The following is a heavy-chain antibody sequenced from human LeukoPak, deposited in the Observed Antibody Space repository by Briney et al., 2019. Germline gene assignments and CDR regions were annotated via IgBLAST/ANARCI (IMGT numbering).Heavy chain of an antibody. D-gene: IGHD3-3*01. CDR2: IYYSGST. J-gene: IGHJ4*02. V-gene: IGHV4-59*11. Sequence: PSETLSLTCTVSGGSISSHYWSWLRQPPGKGLEWIGYIYYSGSTNYNPSLKSRVTISVDTSKNQFSLKLSSVTAADTAVYYCARVRAHYDFWSGYSSPYYFDYWGQGTLVTVSS. CDR3: ARVRAHYDFWSGYSSPYYFDY. CDR1: GGSISSHY.